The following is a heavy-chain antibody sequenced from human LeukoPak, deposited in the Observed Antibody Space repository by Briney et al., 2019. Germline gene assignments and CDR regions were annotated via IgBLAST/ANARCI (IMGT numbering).Heavy chain of an antibody. CDR2: ISYDGSNK. J-gene: IGHJ4*02. CDR3: AKSSGSSSFYFDY. Sequence: PGGSLRLSCAASGFTFSSYGMHWVRQAPGKGLEWVAVISYDGSNKYYADSVKGRFTISRDNSKNTLYLQMNSLRAEDTAVYYCAKSSGSSSFYFDYWGQGTLVTVSS. CDR1: GFTFSSYG. D-gene: IGHD6-6*01. V-gene: IGHV3-30*18.